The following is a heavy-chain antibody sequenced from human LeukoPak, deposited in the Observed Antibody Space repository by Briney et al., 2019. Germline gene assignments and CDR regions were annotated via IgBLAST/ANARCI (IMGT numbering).Heavy chain of an antibody. V-gene: IGHV3-30*18. J-gene: IGHJ4*02. D-gene: IGHD6-13*01. Sequence: GRSLRLSCAASGFTFSSYGMHWVRQAPGKGLEWVAVISYDGSNKYYADSVKGRFTISRDNSKNTLYLQMNSLRAEDTAVYYCAKDSSGSAAGLDYWGQGTLVTVSS. CDR2: ISYDGSNK. CDR3: AKDSSGSAAGLDY. CDR1: GFTFSSYG.